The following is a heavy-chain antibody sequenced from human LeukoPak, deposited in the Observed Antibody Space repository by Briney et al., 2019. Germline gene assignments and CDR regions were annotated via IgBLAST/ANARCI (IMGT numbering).Heavy chain of an antibody. Sequence: GGSLRLSCAASGFTFSSCWMTWVRQAPGKGLEWVASIVEDGSQKYYVDSVKGRFTISRDNAKNSLYPQMNSLEAEDTAVYYCARDVIGGDTLDSWGQGTLVTVSS. CDR2: IVEDGSQK. CDR1: GFTFSSCW. D-gene: IGHD2-21*02. J-gene: IGHJ4*02. V-gene: IGHV3-7*01. CDR3: ARDVIGGDTLDS.